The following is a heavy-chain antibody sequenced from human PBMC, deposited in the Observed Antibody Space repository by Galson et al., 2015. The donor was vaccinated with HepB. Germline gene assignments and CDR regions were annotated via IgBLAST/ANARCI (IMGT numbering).Heavy chain of an antibody. D-gene: IGHD6-19*01. CDR2: IPDSGGT. CDR3: IRNGWYSLEH. V-gene: IGHV4-4*02. J-gene: IGHJ4*02. CDR1: GGSISSDSW. Sequence: SETLSLTCAVSGGSISSDSWWSWVRQSPGKGLEWIGEIPDSGGTNYNPSLKSRVTISGDQAQNRPSLKLTSMTAADTPVFFWIRNGWYSLEHWGQGTLVTVSS.